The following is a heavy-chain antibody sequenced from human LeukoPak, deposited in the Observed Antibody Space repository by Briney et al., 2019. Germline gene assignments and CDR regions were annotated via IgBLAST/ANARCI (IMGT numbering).Heavy chain of an antibody. V-gene: IGHV4-34*01. Sequence: SETLSLTCAVYGGSFSGYYWSWIRQPPGKGLEWIGEINHSGSTNYDPSLKSRVTLSVDTSKNQCSRKLSSVTAADTAVYYCARGPQTQLWKRWYFDYWGQGTLVTVSS. CDR3: ARGPQTQLWKRWYFDY. J-gene: IGHJ4*02. D-gene: IGHD5-18*01. CDR1: GGSFSGYY. CDR2: INHSGST.